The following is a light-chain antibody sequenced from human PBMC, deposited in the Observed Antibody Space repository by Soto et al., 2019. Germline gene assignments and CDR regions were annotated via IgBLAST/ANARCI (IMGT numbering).Light chain of an antibody. V-gene: IGKV1-39*01. J-gene: IGKJ1*01. CDR2: AAS. CDR3: QQSYSTLWS. CDR1: QSISSY. Sequence: DIQMTQSPSSLSASVGYRVTITWRSSQSISSYLNWYQQKPGKAPKLLIYAASSLQSGVPSRFSGSGSGTDFTLTISSLQHEDFATYYCQQSYSTLWSFGQGTKVDIK.